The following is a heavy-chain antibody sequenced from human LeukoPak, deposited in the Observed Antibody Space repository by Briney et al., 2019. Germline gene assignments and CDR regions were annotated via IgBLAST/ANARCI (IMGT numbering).Heavy chain of an antibody. D-gene: IGHD2-15*01. J-gene: IGHJ3*01. CDR3: AKDWEVAATPADAFDV. CDR1: GFTFSSYS. V-gene: IGHV3-23*01. Sequence: PGGSLRLSCAASGFTFSSYSMNWVRQAPGRGLEWVSSISGSTVNTYYADSVKGRFTISRDNSKNTLHLQMNSLRAEDTAVYFCAKDWEVAATPADAFDVWGQGTMVTVSS. CDR2: ISGSTVNT.